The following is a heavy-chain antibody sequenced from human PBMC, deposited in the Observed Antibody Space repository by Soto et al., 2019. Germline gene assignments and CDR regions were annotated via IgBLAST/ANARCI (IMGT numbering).Heavy chain of an antibody. CDR3: ARDSNILTGFDY. V-gene: IGHV4-31*03. Sequence: NPSETLSLTCTVSGGSISSGGYYWSWIRQHPGKGLEWIGYIYYSGSTYYNPSLKSRVTISVDTSKNQFSLKLSSVTAADTAVYYCARDSNILTGFDYWGQGTLVTVSS. D-gene: IGHD3-9*01. CDR1: GGSISSGGYY. CDR2: IYYSGST. J-gene: IGHJ4*02.